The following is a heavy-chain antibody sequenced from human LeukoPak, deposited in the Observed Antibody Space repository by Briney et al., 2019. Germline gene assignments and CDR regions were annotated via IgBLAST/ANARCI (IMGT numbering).Heavy chain of an antibody. CDR3: ARDPVCGSASCYYVY. D-gene: IGHD2-2*01. CDR1: GFTFSSYS. V-gene: IGHV3-7*01. Sequence: PGESLRLSCAASGFTFSSYSMNWVRQAPGKGLEWVANIKQDGSEKYYVDSVEGRFTISRDNAKNSVYLQMNSLRAEDTAVYYCARDPVCGSASCYYVYWGQGTLVTVSS. CDR2: IKQDGSEK. J-gene: IGHJ4*02.